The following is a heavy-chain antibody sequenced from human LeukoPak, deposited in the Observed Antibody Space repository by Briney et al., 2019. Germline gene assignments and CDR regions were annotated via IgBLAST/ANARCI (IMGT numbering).Heavy chain of an antibody. CDR3: ARAGYSSSWYYFDY. Sequence: PGGSLRLSCVASGFTYRRYEMNWVRQAPGKGLEWVSYIGSSGIVYYTDSVKGRFIISRDNAKNSLYLQMNSLRAEDTGVYYCARAGYSSSWYYFDYWGQGTLVTVSS. J-gene: IGHJ4*02. V-gene: IGHV3-48*03. CDR2: IGSSGIV. CDR1: GFTYRRYE. D-gene: IGHD6-13*01.